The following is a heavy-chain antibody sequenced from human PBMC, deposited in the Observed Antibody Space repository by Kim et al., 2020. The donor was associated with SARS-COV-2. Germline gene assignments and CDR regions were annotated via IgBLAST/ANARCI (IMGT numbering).Heavy chain of an antibody. Sequence: SETLSLTCAVYGGSFSGYYWSWIRQPPGKGLEWIGEINNSGSTNYNPSLKSRVTISVETSKNQFSLKLSSVTAADTAVYYCAEGRWEQRVWDYWGQGTLVTVSS. V-gene: IGHV4-34*01. CDR3: AEGRWEQRVWDY. CDR1: GGSFSGYY. J-gene: IGHJ4*02. CDR2: INNSGST. D-gene: IGHD1-26*01.